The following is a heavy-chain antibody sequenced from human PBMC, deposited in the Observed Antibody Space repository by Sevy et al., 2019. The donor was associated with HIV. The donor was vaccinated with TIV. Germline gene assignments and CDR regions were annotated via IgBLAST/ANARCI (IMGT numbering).Heavy chain of an antibody. Sequence: GGSLRLSCEASGFTFSSYAMGWVRQAPGKGLVWVSSISSGGGSTYYADSVKGRLTISRDNSKNTIYLQMNSLRGDDTALFYCAKRRAIAGAGFDYWGRGTLVTVSS. CDR3: AKRRAIAGAGFDY. D-gene: IGHD6-13*01. J-gene: IGHJ4*02. CDR1: GFTFSSYA. CDR2: ISSGGGST. V-gene: IGHV3-23*01.